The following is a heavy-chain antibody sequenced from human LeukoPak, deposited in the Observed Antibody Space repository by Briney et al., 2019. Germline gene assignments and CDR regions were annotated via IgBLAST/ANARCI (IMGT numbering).Heavy chain of an antibody. CDR1: GFTFSNAW. CDR3: TTEGWYCSSTSVRGFRRSRGGGQTPWKFDP. J-gene: IGHJ5*02. D-gene: IGHD2-2*01. V-gene: IGHV3-15*01. Sequence: GGSLRLSCAASGFTFSNAWMSWVRQAPGKGLEWVGRIKSKTDGGTTDYAAPVKGRFTISRDDSKNTLYLQMNSLKTEDTAVYYCTTEGWYCSSTSVRGFRRSRGGGQTPWKFDPWGQGTLVTVSS. CDR2: IKSKTDGGTT.